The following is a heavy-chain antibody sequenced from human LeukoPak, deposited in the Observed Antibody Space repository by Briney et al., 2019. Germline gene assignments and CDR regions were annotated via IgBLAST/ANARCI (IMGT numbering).Heavy chain of an antibody. CDR3: ARGENPGVIALRHFDY. CDR2: IYYTGST. J-gene: IGHJ4*02. Sequence: SETLSLTCTVSGGSISSYYWSWIRQPPGKGLEWIGYIYYTGSTNYNPSLKSRVTISVDTSKNQFSLKLSSVTAADTAVYYCARGENPGVIALRHFDYWGQGTLVTVSS. V-gene: IGHV4-59*01. CDR1: GGSISSYY. D-gene: IGHD3-16*02.